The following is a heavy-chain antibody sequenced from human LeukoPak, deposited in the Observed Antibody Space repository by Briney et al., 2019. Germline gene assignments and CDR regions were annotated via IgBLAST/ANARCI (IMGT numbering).Heavy chain of an antibody. D-gene: IGHD2-2*01. Sequence: SETLSLTCTVSGDSINPYYWSWIRQPPGKGLEWIGYIYYSGSTNYNPSLKSRVTISVDMSKNQFSLKLTSVTAADTAVYYCARGTSCCGYYYYYGMDVWGQGTTVTVSS. CDR2: IYYSGST. CDR3: ARGTSCCGYYYYYGMDV. J-gene: IGHJ6*02. CDR1: GDSINPYY. V-gene: IGHV4-59*01.